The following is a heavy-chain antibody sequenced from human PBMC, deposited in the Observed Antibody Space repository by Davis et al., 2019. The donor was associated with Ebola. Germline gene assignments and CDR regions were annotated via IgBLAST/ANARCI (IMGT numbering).Heavy chain of an antibody. CDR2: ISGSGGTT. CDR3: ARDLGSGFDFDF. CDR1: GFTFSSYA. J-gene: IGHJ4*02. Sequence: PGGSLRLSCAASGFTFSSYAMSWVRQAPGKGLEWVSSISGSGGTTYYADSVKGRFTISRDNAKNSLYLQMNSLRAEDTAVYYCARDLGSGFDFDFWGQGTLVTVSS. D-gene: IGHD3-10*01. V-gene: IGHV3-23*01.